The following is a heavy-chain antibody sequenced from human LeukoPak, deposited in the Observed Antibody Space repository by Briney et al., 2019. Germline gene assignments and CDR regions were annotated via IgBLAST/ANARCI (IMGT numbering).Heavy chain of an antibody. V-gene: IGHV3-33*01. CDR2: IWYDGSNK. CDR1: GFSFSNYD. J-gene: IGHJ4*02. CDR3: ARGDPTVTTKQNFDY. Sequence: GRSLRLSCAASGFSFSNYDMHWVRQAPGKGLEWVAVIWYDGSNKYYADSVKGRFTTSRDNSKNTLYLQMNSLRVEDTAVYYCARGDPTVTTKQNFDYWGQGTLVTVSS. D-gene: IGHD4-17*01.